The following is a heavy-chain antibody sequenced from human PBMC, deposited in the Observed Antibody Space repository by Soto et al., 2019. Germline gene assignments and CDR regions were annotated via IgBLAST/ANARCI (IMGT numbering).Heavy chain of an antibody. Sequence: QVTLKESGPVLVKPTETLTLTCTVSGFSLSNARMGVSWIRQPPGKALEWLAHIFSNDEKSYSTSLKSRLTISQDPTKSHVVLTMTNMDPVDTATYYCARIGTYGGYVSYDYWGQGTLVTVSS. CDR3: ARIGTYGGYVSYDY. CDR2: IFSNDEK. CDR1: GFSLSNARMG. D-gene: IGHD5-12*01. J-gene: IGHJ4*02. V-gene: IGHV2-26*01.